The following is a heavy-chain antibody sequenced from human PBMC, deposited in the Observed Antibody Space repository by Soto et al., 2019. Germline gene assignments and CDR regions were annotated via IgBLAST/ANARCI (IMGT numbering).Heavy chain of an antibody. V-gene: IGHV3-11*05. J-gene: IGHJ6*02. D-gene: IGHD3-10*01. CDR2: ISSSSSYT. Sequence: GGSLRLSCAASGSTFSDYYMSWIRQAPGKGLEWVSYISSSSSYTNYADSVKGRFTISRDNSKNTLYLQMNSLRAEDTAVYYCAKGESGSSIKFIYYYYGMDVWGQGTTVTVSS. CDR1: GSTFSDYY. CDR3: AKGESGSSIKFIYYYYGMDV.